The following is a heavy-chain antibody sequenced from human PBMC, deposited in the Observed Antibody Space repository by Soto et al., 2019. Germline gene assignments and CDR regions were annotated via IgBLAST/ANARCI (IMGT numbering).Heavy chain of an antibody. Sequence: SETLSLTCSIYSGSFSGYYWSWIRQPPGKGLEWIGEISRSGNTNYSPSLKSRVPISIDTSKKQFSLNLASVSAADTAVYYCARAPKVSGSSQTRPDFWGQGTLVTVS. CDR1: SGSFSGYY. V-gene: IGHV4-34*01. CDR2: ISRSGNT. CDR3: ARAPKVSGSSQTRPDF. J-gene: IGHJ4*02. D-gene: IGHD6-6*01.